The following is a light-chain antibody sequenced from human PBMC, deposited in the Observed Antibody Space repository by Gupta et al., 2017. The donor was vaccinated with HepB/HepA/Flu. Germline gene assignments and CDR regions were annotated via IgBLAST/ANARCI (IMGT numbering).Light chain of an antibody. CDR1: QTISNY. J-gene: IGKJ5*01. Sequence: DIQMTQSPSSLSASVGDRVTITCRASQTISNYLNWYRQKPGEAPDLLIYAASSLQGGVPSRFSGSGSGTDFTLTINNLQLEDFASYYCQQNYSAPITFGQGTRLEIK. V-gene: IGKV1-39*01. CDR2: AAS. CDR3: QQNYSAPIT.